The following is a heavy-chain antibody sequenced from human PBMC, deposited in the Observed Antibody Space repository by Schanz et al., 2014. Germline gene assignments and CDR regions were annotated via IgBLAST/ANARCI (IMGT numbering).Heavy chain of an antibody. V-gene: IGHV1-18*01. CDR3: ARGYGDSPTDF. Sequence: VQSVHSGTEVQKLGASVKVSCQTSGYTFTAYGINWVRQAPGQGLEWIGWISAQTGDTRYAQKMQGRVTITADRSTSTACMELSSLRSEDTAVYYCARGYGDSPTDFWGQGTLVTVSS. CDR1: GYTFTAYG. D-gene: IGHD4-17*01. J-gene: IGHJ4*02. CDR2: ISAQTGDT.